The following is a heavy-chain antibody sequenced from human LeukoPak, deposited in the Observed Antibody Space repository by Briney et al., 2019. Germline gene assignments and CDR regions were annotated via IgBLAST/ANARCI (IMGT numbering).Heavy chain of an antibody. Sequence: GGSLRLSCAASGFTFSSYSMNWVRQAPGKGLEWVSSISSSSSYIYYADSVKGRFTISRDNAKNSLYPQMNSLRAEDTAVYYCASLYSSSWYSYYYYYMDVWGKGTTVTVSS. J-gene: IGHJ6*03. V-gene: IGHV3-21*01. CDR1: GFTFSSYS. D-gene: IGHD6-13*01. CDR2: ISSSSSYI. CDR3: ASLYSSSWYSYYYYYMDV.